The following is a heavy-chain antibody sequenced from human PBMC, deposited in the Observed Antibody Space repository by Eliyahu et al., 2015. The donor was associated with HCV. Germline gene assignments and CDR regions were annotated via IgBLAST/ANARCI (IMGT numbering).Heavy chain of an antibody. CDR2: ISSSASTL. D-gene: IGHD6-19*01. Sequence: QVQLVESGGGLVKPGGSLRLXCAASGFTFNDYYMSWIRQAPGKGLEWLSYISSSASTLSYADSVKGRFTISRDNAKNSVYLQMNSLRAEDTAVYYCAGEPLRSGAYYFDYWGQGILVTVSS. J-gene: IGHJ4*02. CDR3: AGEPLRSGAYYFDY. V-gene: IGHV3-11*01. CDR1: GFTFNDYY.